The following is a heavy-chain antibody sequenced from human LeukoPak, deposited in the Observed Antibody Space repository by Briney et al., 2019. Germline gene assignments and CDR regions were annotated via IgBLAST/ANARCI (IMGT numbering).Heavy chain of an antibody. CDR3: AREVAPGGFDY. CDR1: AYTFASYA. V-gene: IGHV7-4-1*02. Sequence: ASVKFSCQASAYTFASYAMNWVRQAPGQGLEWMGWISTNTGNPTYAQGFTGRFVFSLDTSVSTAYLQISSLKAEDTAVYYCAREVAPGGFDYWGQGTLVTVSS. D-gene: IGHD4-23*01. CDR2: ISTNTGNP. J-gene: IGHJ4*02.